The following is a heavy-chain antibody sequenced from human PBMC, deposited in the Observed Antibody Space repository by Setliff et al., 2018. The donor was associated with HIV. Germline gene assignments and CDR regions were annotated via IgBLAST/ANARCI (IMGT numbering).Heavy chain of an antibody. J-gene: IGHJ6*03. CDR2: INPSGSST. V-gene: IGHV1-46*01. D-gene: IGHD4-17*01. CDR3: ARAAPDYGTLYYMDV. CDR1: GYTFASYS. Sequence: GASVKVSCKASGYTFASYSIYWVRQAPGQGLEWVGVINPSGSSTDYAQRFQGSVTMTRDTSATTVYMELSSLRSEDTALYYCARAAPDYGTLYYMDVWGTGTTVTVS.